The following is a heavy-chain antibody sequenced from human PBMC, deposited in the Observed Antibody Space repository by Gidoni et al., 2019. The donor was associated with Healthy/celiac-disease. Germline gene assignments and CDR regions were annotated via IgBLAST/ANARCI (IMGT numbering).Heavy chain of an antibody. CDR3: ARGIDCSGGSCPYYFDY. CDR1: AGPISSGGYS. D-gene: IGHD2-15*01. CDR2: IYHSGST. J-gene: IGHJ4*02. V-gene: IGHV4-30-2*01. Sequence: QLQLQESGSGLVKPSQTLSPPCAASAGPISSGGYSWSWIRQPLGKGLEWIGYIYHSGSTYHNPSLKSRVTIAVDRSKNQFSLKLSSVAAADTAVYYCARGIDCSGGSCPYYFDYWGQGTLVTVSS.